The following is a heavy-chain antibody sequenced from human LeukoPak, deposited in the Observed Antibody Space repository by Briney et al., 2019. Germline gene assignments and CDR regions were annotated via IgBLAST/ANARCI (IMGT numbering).Heavy chain of an antibody. V-gene: IGHV4-61*01. CDR2: IYYSGST. CDR1: GGSVSSGSYY. Sequence: SETLSLTCTVSGGSVSSGSYYWSWIRQPPGKGLEWIGYIYYSGSTNYNPSLKSRVTISVDTSKNQFSLKLSSVTAADPAVYYCARDGAAAGTYYYYGMDVWGKGTTVTVSS. D-gene: IGHD6-13*01. CDR3: ARDGAAAGTYYYYGMDV. J-gene: IGHJ6*04.